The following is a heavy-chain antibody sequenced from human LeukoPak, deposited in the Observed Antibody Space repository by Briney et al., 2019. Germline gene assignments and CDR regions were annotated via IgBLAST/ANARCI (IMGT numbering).Heavy chain of an antibody. J-gene: IGHJ3*02. D-gene: IGHD3-10*01. Sequence: ASVKVSCKASGYTFTSYGISWVRQAPGQGLEWMGWISAYNGNTNYAQKLQGRVTMTTDTSTSTVYMELSSLRSEDTAVYYCARAEVREREAFDIWGQGTMVTVSS. CDR3: ARAEVREREAFDI. CDR2: ISAYNGNT. V-gene: IGHV1-18*01. CDR1: GYTFTSYG.